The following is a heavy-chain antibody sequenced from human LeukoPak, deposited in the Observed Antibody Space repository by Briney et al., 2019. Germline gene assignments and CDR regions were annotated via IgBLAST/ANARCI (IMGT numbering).Heavy chain of an antibody. CDR3: VSNHNYAGY. Sequence: PGGSLRLSCAASGFTFSSYWMTWVRQAPGKGLEWVANINQDGSEKKYVDSVKGRFTISRDNAKNSLYMQMNSLRAEDTAVYYCVSNHNYAGYWGQGTLVTVSS. V-gene: IGHV3-7*05. CDR2: INQDGSEK. CDR1: GFTFSSYW. D-gene: IGHD5-24*01. J-gene: IGHJ4*02.